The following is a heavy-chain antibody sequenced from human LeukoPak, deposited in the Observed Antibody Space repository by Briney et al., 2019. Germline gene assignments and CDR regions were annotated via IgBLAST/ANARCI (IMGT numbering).Heavy chain of an antibody. D-gene: IGHD6-19*01. V-gene: IGHV3-30*03. CDR1: GVTISGYW. CDR3: ASTPVAWTTRFDF. CDR2: ISRDGRLQ. Sequence: RAGGSLRLSRAASGVTISGYWMSWVRQAPGKGLEWVAVISRDGRLQFYTDSVKGRFTISRDNSRNTIYLEMNSLRTEDSALYYCASTPVAWTTRFDFRGQGTLVTVSS. J-gene: IGHJ4*02.